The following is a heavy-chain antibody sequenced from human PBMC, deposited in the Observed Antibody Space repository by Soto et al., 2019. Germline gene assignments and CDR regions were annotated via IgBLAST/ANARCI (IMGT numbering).Heavy chain of an antibody. D-gene: IGHD2-21*01. CDR2: IVPRSTFR. CDR1: GXSVSDSY. Sequence: GSLRLSCATSGXSVSDSYMSWIRQAPGKGLELISYIVPRSTFRDYADAVEGRFTVSIHTVKNSLYLQMNKLTSYYTGVYYCARGGGGGLFDPWGQGSVATVS. J-gene: IGHJ5*02. V-gene: IGHV3-11*06. CDR3: ARGGGGGLFDP.